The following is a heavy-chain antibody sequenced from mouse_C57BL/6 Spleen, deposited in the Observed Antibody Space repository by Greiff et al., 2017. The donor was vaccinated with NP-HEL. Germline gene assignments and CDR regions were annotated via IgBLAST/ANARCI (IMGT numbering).Heavy chain of an antibody. CDR2: IHPNSGST. Sequence: QVQLQQPGAELVKPGASVKLSCKASGYTFTSYWMHWVKQRPGQGLEWIGMIHPNSGSTNYNEKFKSKATLTVDKSSSTAYMQLSSLTSEDSAVYYCARRNPYYYGSSSSLYAMDYWGQGTSVTVSS. V-gene: IGHV1-64*01. J-gene: IGHJ4*01. CDR1: GYTFTSYW. D-gene: IGHD1-1*01. CDR3: ARRNPYYYGSSSSLYAMDY.